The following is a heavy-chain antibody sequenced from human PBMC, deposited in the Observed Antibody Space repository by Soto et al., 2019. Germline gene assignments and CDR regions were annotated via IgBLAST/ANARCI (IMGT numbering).Heavy chain of an antibody. Sequence: QLQLQESGSGLVRPSQTLSLTCAVSGCSISSGCYSWHWIRQPPGKGLEWIWYISPSGNALYNPALQSRVTISVDKSKNQFSLKLSSVTAADTAVYYCARDQLAGNWFDPWGQGTLVTVSS. D-gene: IGHD1-1*01. CDR1: GCSISSGCYS. V-gene: IGHV4-30-2*01. CDR3: ARDQLAGNWFDP. CDR2: ISPSGNA. J-gene: IGHJ5*02.